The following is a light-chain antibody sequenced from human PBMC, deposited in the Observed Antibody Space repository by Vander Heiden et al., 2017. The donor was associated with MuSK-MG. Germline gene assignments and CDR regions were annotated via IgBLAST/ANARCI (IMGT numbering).Light chain of an antibody. CDR3: QSYDSSLSVVV. J-gene: IGLJ2*01. CDR1: SSNIGAGYD. V-gene: IGLV1-40*01. CDR2: GNS. Sequence: SVLTPPPSVSGAPGQRVTISCTGSSSNIGAGYDVHWYQQLPGTAPKLLIYGNSNRPSGVPDRFSGSKSGTSASLAISGLQAEDEADYYCQSYDSSLSVVVFGGGTKLTVL.